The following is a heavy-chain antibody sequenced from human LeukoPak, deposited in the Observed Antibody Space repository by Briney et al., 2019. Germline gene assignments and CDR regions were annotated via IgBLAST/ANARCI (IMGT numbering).Heavy chain of an antibody. CDR2: INPSGGST. Sequence: ASVKVSCKASGYTFTSYYMHWVRQAPGQGLEWMGIINPSGGSTSYAQTFQGRVTMTRDTSISTAYMELSRLRSDDTAVYYCARVDWAQPFDYWGQGTLVTVSS. CDR3: ARVDWAQPFDY. V-gene: IGHV1-46*01. CDR1: GYTFTSYY. D-gene: IGHD1-14*01. J-gene: IGHJ4*02.